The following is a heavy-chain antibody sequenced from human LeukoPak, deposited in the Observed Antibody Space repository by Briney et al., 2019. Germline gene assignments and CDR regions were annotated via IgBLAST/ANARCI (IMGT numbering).Heavy chain of an antibody. J-gene: IGHJ4*02. CDR3: SRVGSSGWPNYFDS. D-gene: IGHD6-19*01. CDR2: IGTGGDT. Sequence: GSLRLSCAASGFTFSSYDMHWVRQATGKSLEWVSVIGTGGDTYYAGSVKGRFTISRENAKNSLYLQMNSLTAGDTAVYYCSRVGSSGWPNYFDSWGQGTLVTVSS. V-gene: IGHV3-13*04. CDR1: GFTFSSYD.